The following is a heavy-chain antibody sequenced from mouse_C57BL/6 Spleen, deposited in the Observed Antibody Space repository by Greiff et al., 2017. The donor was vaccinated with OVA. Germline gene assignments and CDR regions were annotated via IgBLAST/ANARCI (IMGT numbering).Heavy chain of an antibody. Sequence: EVKVEESGGGLVKPGGSLKLSCAASGFTFSSYAMSWVRQTPEKRLEWVATISDGGSYTYYPDNVKGRFTISRDNAKNNLYLQMSHLKSEDTAMYYCARRSSYPYYFDYWGQGTTLTVSS. CDR1: GFTFSSYA. V-gene: IGHV5-4*03. CDR2: ISDGGSYT. J-gene: IGHJ2*01. CDR3: ARRSSYPYYFDY. D-gene: IGHD1-1*01.